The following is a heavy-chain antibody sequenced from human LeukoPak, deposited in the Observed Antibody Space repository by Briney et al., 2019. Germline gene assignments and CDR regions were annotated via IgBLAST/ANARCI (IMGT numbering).Heavy chain of an antibody. CDR2: IIPIFDTA. Sequence: GASVKVSCKASGYTFTSYDINWVRQATGQGLEWMGGIIPIFDTANYAQKFQGRVTITADESTSTANMELSSLRSEDTAVYYCARNYGGTRDFDYWGQGTLVTVSS. CDR3: ARNYGGTRDFDY. V-gene: IGHV1-69*13. J-gene: IGHJ4*02. D-gene: IGHD4-23*01. CDR1: GYTFTSYD.